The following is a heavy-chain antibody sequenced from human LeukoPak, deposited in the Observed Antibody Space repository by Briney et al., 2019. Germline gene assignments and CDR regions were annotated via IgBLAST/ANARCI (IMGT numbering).Heavy chain of an antibody. J-gene: IGHJ4*02. CDR2: IYPGDSDT. V-gene: IGHV5-51*01. CDR1: GYSFTYYF. D-gene: IGHD3-22*01. CDR3: AGHLGWDRTSGYYYY. Sequence: GESLKISCKASGYSFTYYFIAWVRQMPGKGLEWMGIIYPGDSDTKYSPSFQGQVTISADKSTKTAYLQWSSLEASDPAMYYFAGHLGWDRTSGYYYYLGQGTLVTVSS.